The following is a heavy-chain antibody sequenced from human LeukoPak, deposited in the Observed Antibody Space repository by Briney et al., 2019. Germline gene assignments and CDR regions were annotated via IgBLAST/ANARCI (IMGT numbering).Heavy chain of an antibody. CDR1: GYTFTGYY. V-gene: IGHV1-2*02. D-gene: IGHD3-22*01. CDR3: ARGDFFEKFPYDSSGYYYVGYFDY. J-gene: IGHJ4*02. Sequence: ASVKFSCKASGYTFTGYYMHWVRQAPGQGLEWMGWINPNSGGTNYAQKFQGRVTMTRDTSISTAYMELSRLRSDDTAVYYCARGDFFEKFPYDSSGYYYVGYFDYWGQGTLVTVSS. CDR2: INPNSGGT.